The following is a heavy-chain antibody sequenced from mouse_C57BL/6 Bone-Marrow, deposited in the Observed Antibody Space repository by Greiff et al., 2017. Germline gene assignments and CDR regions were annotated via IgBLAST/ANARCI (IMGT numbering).Heavy chain of an antibody. Sequence: EVMLVESGGGLVQPGGSLKLSCAASGFTFSDYYMYWVRQTPEKRLEWVAYISNGGGSTYYPDTVKGRFTISRDNDKNTLYLQMSRLKSEDTAMYYCARPLTGNYYAMDDWGQGTSVTVSS. CDR3: ARPLTGNYYAMDD. CDR2: ISNGGGST. D-gene: IGHD4-1*01. CDR1: GFTFSDYY. V-gene: IGHV5-12*01. J-gene: IGHJ4*01.